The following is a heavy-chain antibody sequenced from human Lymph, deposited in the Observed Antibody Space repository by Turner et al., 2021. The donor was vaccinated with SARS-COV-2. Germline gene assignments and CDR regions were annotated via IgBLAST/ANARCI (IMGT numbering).Heavy chain of an antibody. CDR3: ARHNGGRLDY. CDR2: IWYDGSNK. D-gene: IGHD3-16*01. J-gene: IGHJ4*02. Sequence: QVHLVESGGGGVHPGRSSRLSCAASGFTFSSSGMHWVRQARGKGLEWVAVIWYDGSNKYYADSVKGRFTISRDNSKNTLYLQMNSLRAEDTAVYYCARHNGGRLDYWGQGTLVTVSS. CDR1: GFTFSSSG. V-gene: IGHV3-33*01.